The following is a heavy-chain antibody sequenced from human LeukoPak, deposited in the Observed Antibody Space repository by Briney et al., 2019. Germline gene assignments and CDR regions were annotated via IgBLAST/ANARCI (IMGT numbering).Heavy chain of an antibody. CDR3: AKGGPDYYYGRSGGLRPNGGLRLNLYYFES. D-gene: IGHD3-22*01. Sequence: PGRSLRLSCAASGFTFITYAIHWVRQAPGKGLEWMAFISYDGTDKYYADSVKGRFTFSRDNSKTTVHLQMNSLRVEDTAVYYCAKGGPDYYYGRSGGLRPNGGLRLNLYYFESWGQGTLVTVSS. V-gene: IGHV3-30*18. CDR2: ISYDGTDK. J-gene: IGHJ4*02. CDR1: GFTFITYA.